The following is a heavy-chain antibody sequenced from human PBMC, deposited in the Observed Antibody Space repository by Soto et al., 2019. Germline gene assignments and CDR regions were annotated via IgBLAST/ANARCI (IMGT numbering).Heavy chain of an antibody. CDR3: ARLSSRSSSPGGWFDP. D-gene: IGHD6-13*01. J-gene: IGHJ5*02. CDR2: IIPIFGTA. Sequence: SVKVSCKASGGTFSSYAISWVRLAPGQGLEWMGGIIPIFGTANYAQKFQGRVTITADESTSTAYMELSSLRSEDTAVYYCARLSSRSSSPGGWFDPWGQGTLVTVSS. V-gene: IGHV1-69*13. CDR1: GGTFSSYA.